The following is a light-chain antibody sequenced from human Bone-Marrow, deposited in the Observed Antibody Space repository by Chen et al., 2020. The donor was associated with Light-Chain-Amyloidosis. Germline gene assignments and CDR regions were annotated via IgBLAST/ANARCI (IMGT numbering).Light chain of an antibody. J-gene: IGLJ3*02. CDR3: QVWDRSSDRPV. V-gene: IGLV3-21*02. Sequence: YVLTQPSSVSVAPGQRATLACVGNNIGSTSVHWYQQTPGQAPLLVVYDDSDRPSVIPERLSGSNSGTTATLTISRVEAGDEADYYCQVWDRSSDRPVFGGGTKLTVL. CDR2: DDS. CDR1: NIGSTS.